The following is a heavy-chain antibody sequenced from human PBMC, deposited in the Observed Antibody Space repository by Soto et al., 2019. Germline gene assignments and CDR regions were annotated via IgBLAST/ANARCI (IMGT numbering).Heavy chain of an antibody. Sequence: TLSLTCTVSGGSTNSRSDYWGWIRQPPGKGLEWIGSVYYSGSTHDNPSLQSRVTISVDTSRNQFSLNLIFVTAADTAVYFCARQPRGPGYGERGLYFDYWGQGTLVTVSS. V-gene: IGHV4-39*01. CDR1: GGSTNSRSDY. CDR2: VYYSGST. J-gene: IGHJ4*02. CDR3: ARQPRGPGYGERGLYFDY. D-gene: IGHD3-16*01.